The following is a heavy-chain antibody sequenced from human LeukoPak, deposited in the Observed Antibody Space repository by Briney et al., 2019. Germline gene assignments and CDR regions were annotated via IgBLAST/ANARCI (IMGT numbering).Heavy chain of an antibody. V-gene: IGHV4-59*01. CDR1: GGSISSYY. CDR2: IYYSGST. D-gene: IGHD3-3*01. CDR3: YYTGDYYYMDV. Sequence: PSETLSLTCTVSGGSISSYYWSWIRQPPGKGLEWIGYIYYSGSTNYNPSLKSRVTISVDTSKNQFSLKLSYCARGSYDFWSGYYTGDYYYMDVWGKGTTV. J-gene: IGHJ6*03.